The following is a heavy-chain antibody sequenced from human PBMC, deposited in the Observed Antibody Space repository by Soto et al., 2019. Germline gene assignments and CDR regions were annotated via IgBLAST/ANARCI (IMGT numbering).Heavy chain of an antibody. D-gene: IGHD5-18*01. CDR2: ISSSGTYM. Sequence: EVQLVESGGGLVKPGGSLRLSCAASGFTFSPYSMNWVRQAPGKGLEWVSSISSSGTYMYYADSVKGRFTISRHDAKNALYLQMNSLRAEDTAVYYCARDRGYSRYRMDVWGQGTTVTVSS. V-gene: IGHV3-21*02. CDR3: ARDRGYSRYRMDV. J-gene: IGHJ6*02. CDR1: GFTFSPYS.